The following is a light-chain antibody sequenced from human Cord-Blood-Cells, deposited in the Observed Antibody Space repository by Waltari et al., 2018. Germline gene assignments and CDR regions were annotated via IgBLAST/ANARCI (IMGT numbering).Light chain of an antibody. Sequence: DIVMTQSPDSLAVSLGERATINCKSSQSVLYSSNNKNYLAWYQQKPGQPPKLLIYWASTRESVVPDRFSGSGSGTDFTLTISSLQAEDVAVYCCQQYYSTRFTFGPGTKVDIK. CDR3: QQYYSTRFT. CDR1: QSVLYSSNNKNY. CDR2: WAS. V-gene: IGKV4-1*01. J-gene: IGKJ3*01.